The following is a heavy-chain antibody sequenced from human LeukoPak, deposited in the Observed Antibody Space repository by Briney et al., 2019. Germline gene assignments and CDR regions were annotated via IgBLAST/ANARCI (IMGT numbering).Heavy chain of an antibody. D-gene: IGHD1-26*01. CDR1: GGSISSSSYY. Sequence: ASETLSLTCTVSGGSISSSSYYWGWIRQPPGKGLEWIGEIYHSGSTNYNPSLKSRVTISVDKSKNQFSLKLTSIDAADTAVYYCARGLGAREVGYWGQGTLVTVSS. CDR2: IYHSGST. CDR3: ARGLGAREVGY. V-gene: IGHV4-39*07. J-gene: IGHJ4*02.